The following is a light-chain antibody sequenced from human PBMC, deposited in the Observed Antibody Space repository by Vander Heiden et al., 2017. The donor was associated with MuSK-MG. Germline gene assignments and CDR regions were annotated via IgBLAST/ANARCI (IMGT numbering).Light chain of an antibody. CDR1: SSDVGGHNH. CDR2: DVS. Sequence: QSALTQPRSVSGSPGQSVTISCTGTSSDVGGHNHVSWYQQHPGKVPKLIIYDVSKRPSGVPDRFSGSKSGNTASLTISGLQAEDEAEYHCCSHAGTYVIFGGGTDLNVL. J-gene: IGLJ2*01. CDR3: CSHAGTYVI. V-gene: IGLV2-11*01.